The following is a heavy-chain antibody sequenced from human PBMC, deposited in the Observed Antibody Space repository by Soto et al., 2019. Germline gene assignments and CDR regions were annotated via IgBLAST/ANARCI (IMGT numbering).Heavy chain of an antibody. J-gene: IGHJ4*02. D-gene: IGHD1-26*01. CDR3: ARHRGELLIDPLDY. Sequence: PSETLSLTCTVSGGSISSSSYYWGWIRQPPGKGLEWIGSIYYSGSTYYNPSLKSRVTISVDTSKNQFSLKLSSVTAADTAVYYCARHRGELLIDPLDYWGQGTLVTVSS. V-gene: IGHV4-39*01. CDR2: IYYSGST. CDR1: GGSISSSSYY.